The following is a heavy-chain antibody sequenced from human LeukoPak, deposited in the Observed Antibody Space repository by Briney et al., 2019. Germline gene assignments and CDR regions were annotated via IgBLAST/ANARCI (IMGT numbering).Heavy chain of an antibody. Sequence: PGGSLRLSCAASGFTFSSYAMGWVRQAPGKGLEWVSAISGSGGSTYYADSVKGRFTISRDNSKNTLYLQMNSLRAEDTAVYYCAKDRTLYYYDSSGEIDYWGQGTLVTVSS. CDR2: ISGSGGST. CDR3: AKDRTLYYYDSSGEIDY. D-gene: IGHD3-22*01. CDR1: GFTFSSYA. J-gene: IGHJ4*02. V-gene: IGHV3-23*01.